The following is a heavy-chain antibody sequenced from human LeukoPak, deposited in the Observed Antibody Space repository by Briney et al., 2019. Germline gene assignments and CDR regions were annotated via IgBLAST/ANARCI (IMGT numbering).Heavy chain of an antibody. CDR3: VKGGTYSLSPLDS. Sequence: GGSLRLSCSASGFTFSSYAMHWVRQAPARGLEYVSSINSNGASTYYADSVKGRFTISRDNSKNTLYLQMSSLRAEDTAVFYCVKGGTYSLSPLDSWGQGTLVTVSS. CDR2: INSNGAST. D-gene: IGHD6-13*01. J-gene: IGHJ4*02. CDR1: GFTFSSYA. V-gene: IGHV3-64D*09.